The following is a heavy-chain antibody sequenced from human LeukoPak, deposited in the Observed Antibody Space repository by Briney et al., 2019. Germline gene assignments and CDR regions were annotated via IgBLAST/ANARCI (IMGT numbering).Heavy chain of an antibody. V-gene: IGHV1-2*02. CDR2: IKPNSGGT. CDR3: ARGGYSSSSNWFDP. Sequence: GASVKDSSTASGYTFTGYYMHWVRQAPGQRLGWMGYIKPNSGGTNYAQKFQGRVTMTRDTSISTVYMELSRLRSDDTAVYYCARGGYSSSSNWFDPWGQGTLVTVSS. CDR1: GYTFTGYY. J-gene: IGHJ5*02. D-gene: IGHD6-6*01.